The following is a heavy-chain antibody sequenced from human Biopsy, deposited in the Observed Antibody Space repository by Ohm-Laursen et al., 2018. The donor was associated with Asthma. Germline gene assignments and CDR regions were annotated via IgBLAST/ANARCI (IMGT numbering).Heavy chain of an antibody. V-gene: IGHV4-39*02. Sequence: SETLSLTCIVSGDAMSTSGSYWGWIRQSPGKGLEWIGSIYYSGRTYYNPSLESRVTISEDPSKNHFSLMGTSMTAAGTAVYYCARAVSSSSYWYFDLWGRGDLVTVSS. CDR1: GDAMSTSGSY. CDR2: IYYSGRT. J-gene: IGHJ2*01. CDR3: ARAVSSSSYWYFDL. D-gene: IGHD6-6*01.